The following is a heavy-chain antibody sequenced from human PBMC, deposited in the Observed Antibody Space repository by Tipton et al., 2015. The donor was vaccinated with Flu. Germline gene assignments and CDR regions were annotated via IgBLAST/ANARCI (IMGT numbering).Heavy chain of an antibody. D-gene: IGHD7-27*01. CDR2: IYTSGNT. V-gene: IGHV4-61*02. CDR1: GDSISSGAHY. CDR3: ASKVANWGVWEPLDY. Sequence: TLSLTCAVSGDSISSGAHYWSWIRQPAGKGREWIGGIYTSGNTNYNPSLKSRVTISADTSKNQFSLKLSSVTAADTAVYYCASKVANWGVWEPLDYWCQGTLVTVSS. J-gene: IGHJ4*02.